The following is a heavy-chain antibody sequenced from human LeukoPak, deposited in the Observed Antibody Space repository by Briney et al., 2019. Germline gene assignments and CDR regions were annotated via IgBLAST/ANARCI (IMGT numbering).Heavy chain of an antibody. D-gene: IGHD3-9*01. CDR2: ISSSGSTI. CDR3: ARAKYDILTGTARPLDY. Sequence: GGSLRLSCAASGFTFSSYEMNWVRQAPGKGLEWVSYISSSGSTIYYADSVKGRFTISRDNAKNSLYLQMNSLRAEDTAVYYCARAKYDILTGTARPLDYWGQGTLVTVSS. CDR1: GFTFSSYE. J-gene: IGHJ4*02. V-gene: IGHV3-48*03.